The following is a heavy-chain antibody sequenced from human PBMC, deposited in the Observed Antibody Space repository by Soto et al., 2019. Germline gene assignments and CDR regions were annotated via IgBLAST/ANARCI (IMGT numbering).Heavy chain of an antibody. CDR3: ARERITMVRGVIIKGYFDY. D-gene: IGHD3-10*01. Sequence: QVQLVQSGAEVKKPGASVKVSCKASGYTFTSYGISWVRQAPGQGLEWMGWISAYNGNTNYAQKLQGRVTMTTDTSTRTAYMELRSLRSDDTAVYYCARERITMVRGVIIKGYFDYWGQGTLVTVSS. CDR1: GYTFTSYG. J-gene: IGHJ4*02. CDR2: ISAYNGNT. V-gene: IGHV1-18*01.